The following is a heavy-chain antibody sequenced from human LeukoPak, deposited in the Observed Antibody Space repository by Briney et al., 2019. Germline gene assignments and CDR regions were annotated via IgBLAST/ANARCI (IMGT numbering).Heavy chain of an antibody. J-gene: IGHJ6*02. CDR1: GGSISSYH. CDR2: IYYSGST. D-gene: IGHD4-17*01. CDR3: ARHGYGDYLTPEHYYGMDV. Sequence: SETLSLTCTVSGGSISSYHWSWIRQPPGKGLEWIGYIYYSGSTNYNPSLKSRVTISVDTSKNQFSLKLSSVTAADTAVYYCARHGYGDYLTPEHYYGMDVWGQGTTVTVSS. V-gene: IGHV4-59*08.